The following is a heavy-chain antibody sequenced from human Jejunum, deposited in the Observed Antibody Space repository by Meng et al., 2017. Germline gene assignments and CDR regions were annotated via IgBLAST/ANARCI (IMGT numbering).Heavy chain of an antibody. D-gene: IGHD2-21*02. CDR3: RLAYCVSDCGDY. V-gene: IGHV4-34*01. Sequence: QVQVQQWGSGLLKPSESLCLTCALQGGSFIPYDWSWIRQPPGQGLEWLGQIHHSGSINDNPSLKGRVTMSADTSRSQISLKLNSVTAADTAVYYCRLAYCVSDCGDYWGQGTLVTVSS. J-gene: IGHJ4*02. CDR1: GGSFIPYD. CDR2: IHHSGSI.